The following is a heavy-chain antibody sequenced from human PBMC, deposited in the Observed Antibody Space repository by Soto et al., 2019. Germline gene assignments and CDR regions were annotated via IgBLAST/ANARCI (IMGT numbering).Heavy chain of an antibody. CDR1: GYTFSSHA. CDR3: ARDGAPIAVFGVVYSRYN. Sequence: ASVKVSCKASGYTFSSHAIHWVRQAPGQRLEWMGGINAGNGDTNYSQKVQGRVAITTDTSASSAYLELSTLRSEDTAVYYCARDGAPIAVFGVVYSRYNWGQ. CDR2: INAGNGDT. J-gene: IGHJ4*01. V-gene: IGHV1-3*01. D-gene: IGHD3-3*01.